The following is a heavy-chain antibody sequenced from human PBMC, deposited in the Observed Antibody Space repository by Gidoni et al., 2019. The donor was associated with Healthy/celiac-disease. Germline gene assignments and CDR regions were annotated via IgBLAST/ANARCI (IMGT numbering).Heavy chain of an antibody. V-gene: IGHV3-30*18. CDR1: GFTFSSYG. D-gene: IGHD6-13*01. CDR2: ISYDGSNK. J-gene: IGHJ6*02. CDR3: AKDEAAAGYYYYGMDV. Sequence: QVQLVESGGGVVQPGRSLSLSCAASGFTFSSYGMHWVRQAPGKGLDWVAVISYDGSNKYYADSVKGRFTISRDNSKNTLYLQMNSLRAEDTAVYYCAKDEAAAGYYYYGMDVWGQGTTVTVSS.